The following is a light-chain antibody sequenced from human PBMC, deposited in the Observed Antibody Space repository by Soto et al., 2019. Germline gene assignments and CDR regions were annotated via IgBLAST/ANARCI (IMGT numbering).Light chain of an antibody. CDR2: KAS. J-gene: IGKJ4*01. CDR3: QQYSGYLLT. V-gene: IGKV1-5*03. CDR1: QSISTW. Sequence: DIHMTQSPSTLSASVGDRVTITCRASQSISTWLAWYQQKPGKAPKLLIYKASNLESWVPSRSSGSGSGTEFTLTISGLQPDDFATYYCQQYSGYLLTFGGGTKV.